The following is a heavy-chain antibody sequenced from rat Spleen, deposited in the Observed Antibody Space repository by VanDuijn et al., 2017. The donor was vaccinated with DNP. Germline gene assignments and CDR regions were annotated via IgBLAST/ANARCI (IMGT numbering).Heavy chain of an antibody. CDR1: GYSITSSY. V-gene: IGHV3-1*01. Sequence: EVQLQESGPGLVKTSQSLSLTCSVTGYSITSSYRWNWIRKFPGNKMEYIGHIGFSGRTHYNPSLKSRISITRDTSKNQFFLHLNSVTTEDTATYYCARWSDYFDYWGQGVMVTVSS. J-gene: IGHJ2*01. CDR2: IGFSGRT. CDR3: ARWSDYFDY.